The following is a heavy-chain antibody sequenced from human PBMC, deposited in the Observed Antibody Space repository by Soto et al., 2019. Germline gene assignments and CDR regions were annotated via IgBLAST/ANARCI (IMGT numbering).Heavy chain of an antibody. CDR2: LSAYNGNT. CDR1: GYIFTSYG. D-gene: IGHD4-17*01. CDR3: ARELENGDPTSYYYYGMDV. V-gene: IGHV1-18*01. Sequence: QVQLVQSEAEVKKPGASVKVSCKASGYIFTSYGISWVRQAPGQGLEWVGWLSAYNGNTNYAQKLQGRVTMTTDTSTSTAYMELRSLRSDDTAVYYCARELENGDPTSYYYYGMDVWGQGTTVTVSS. J-gene: IGHJ6*02.